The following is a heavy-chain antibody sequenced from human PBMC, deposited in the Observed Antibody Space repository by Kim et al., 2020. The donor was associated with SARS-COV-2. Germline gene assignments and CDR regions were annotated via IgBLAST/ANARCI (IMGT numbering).Heavy chain of an antibody. CDR3: TTKGSLLEWLMAPPTT. Sequence: GGSLRLSCAASGFTFSNAWMSWVRQAPGKGLEWVGRIKSKTDGGTTDYAAPVKGRFTISRDDSKNTLYLKMNSLKTEDTAVYYCTTKGSLLEWLMAPPTTWGQGTLVTVSS. CDR2: IKSKTDGGTT. V-gene: IGHV3-15*01. J-gene: IGHJ5*02. D-gene: IGHD3-3*01. CDR1: GFTFSNAW.